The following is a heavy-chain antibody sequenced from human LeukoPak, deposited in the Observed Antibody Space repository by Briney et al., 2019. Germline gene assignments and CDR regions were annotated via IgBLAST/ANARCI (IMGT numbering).Heavy chain of an antibody. CDR3: AKRAVATNYFDY. CDR2: ISYDGSNN. Sequence: PGGSLRLSCAASGFTFSSFGMYWVRQAPGKGLEWVALISYDGSNNYYADSVKGRFTISRDNSKNTLYLQMNSLRAEDTAVYYCAKRAVATNYFDYWGQGTLVTVSS. V-gene: IGHV3-30*18. CDR1: GFTFSSFG. J-gene: IGHJ4*02. D-gene: IGHD1-26*01.